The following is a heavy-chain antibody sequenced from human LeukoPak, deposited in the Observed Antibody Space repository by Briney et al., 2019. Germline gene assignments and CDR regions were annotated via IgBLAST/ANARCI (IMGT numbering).Heavy chain of an antibody. J-gene: IGHJ6*02. CDR2: FDTEDGET. D-gene: IGHD2-15*01. Sequence: ASVKVSCKVSGYTLTELSMHWVRQAPGKGLEWMRGFDTEDGETIYAQKFQGRVTMTEDTSTDTAYMELSSLRSEDTAVYYCAASPLVVAASGAHLYYYYGMDVWGQGTTVTVSS. CDR1: GYTLTELS. CDR3: AASPLVVAASGAHLYYYYGMDV. V-gene: IGHV1-24*01.